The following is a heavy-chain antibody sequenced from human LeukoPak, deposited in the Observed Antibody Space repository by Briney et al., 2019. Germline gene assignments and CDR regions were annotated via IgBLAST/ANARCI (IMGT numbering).Heavy chain of an antibody. CDR1: GGSISSSSYY. D-gene: IGHD1-26*01. V-gene: IGHV4-39*07. J-gene: IGHJ4*02. Sequence: SETLSLTCTVSGGSISSSSYYWGWIRQPPGKGLEWIGSIYYSGSTYYNPSLKSRVTISVDTSKNQFSLKLSSVTAADTAVYYCARGVNSGSSPVDYWGQGTLVTVSS. CDR3: ARGVNSGSSPVDY. CDR2: IYYSGST.